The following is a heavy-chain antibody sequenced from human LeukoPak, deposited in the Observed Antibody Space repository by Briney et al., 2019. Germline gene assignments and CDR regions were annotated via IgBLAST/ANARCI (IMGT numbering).Heavy chain of an antibody. V-gene: IGHV3-23*01. CDR3: ARTPYSSGWYLPDWYFDL. J-gene: IGHJ2*01. CDR1: GFTFSSYA. Sequence: GGSLRLSCAASGFTFSSYAMSWVRQAPGKGLEWVSAISGSGGSTYYADSVEGRFTISRDNAKNSLYLQMNSLRAEDTAVYYCARTPYSSGWYLPDWYFDLWGRGTLVTVSS. D-gene: IGHD6-19*01. CDR2: ISGSGGST.